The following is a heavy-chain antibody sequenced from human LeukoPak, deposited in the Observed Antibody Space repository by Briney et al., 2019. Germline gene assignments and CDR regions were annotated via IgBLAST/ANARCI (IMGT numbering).Heavy chain of an antibody. D-gene: IGHD5-24*01. Sequence: ASVKVSCKASGYTFTMYAINWVRQATGQGLEWMGWMNPNSGNTGYAQKFQGRVTMTRNTSISTAYMELSSLRSEDTAVYYCARNPEMATITGFDPWGQGTLVTVSS. V-gene: IGHV1-8*01. J-gene: IGHJ5*02. CDR1: GYTFTMYA. CDR2: MNPNSGNT. CDR3: ARNPEMATITGFDP.